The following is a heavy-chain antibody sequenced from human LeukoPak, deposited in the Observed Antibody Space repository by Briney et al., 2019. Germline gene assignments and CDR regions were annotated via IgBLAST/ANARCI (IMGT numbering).Heavy chain of an antibody. CDR2: IYYSGST. Sequence: SETLSLTCTVSGGSISSYYWSWIRQPPGKGLEWIGYIYYSGSTNYNPSLKSRVTISVDTAKNQFSLKLSSVTAADTAVYYCARDSIAGYSLSWWGQGTLVTVSS. D-gene: IGHD3-9*01. CDR3: ARDSIAGYSLSW. J-gene: IGHJ4*02. V-gene: IGHV4-59*12. CDR1: GGSISSYY.